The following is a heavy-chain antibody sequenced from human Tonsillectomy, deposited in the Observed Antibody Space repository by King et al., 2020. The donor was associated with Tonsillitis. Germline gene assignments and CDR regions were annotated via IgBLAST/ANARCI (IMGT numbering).Heavy chain of an antibody. CDR3: AKARRGYSGSSHDY. Sequence: VQLVESGGGLVQSGGSLRLSCAASGFTFSSYAMSWVRQAPGKGLEWVSLIYSGGFITYYADSVKGRFTISRDNSKNTLYLQMNSLRAEDTAVYYCAKARRGYSGSSHDYGGQGTLVTVSS. D-gene: IGHD1-26*01. J-gene: IGHJ4*02. V-gene: IGHV3-23*03. CDR2: IYSGGFIT. CDR1: GFTFSSYA.